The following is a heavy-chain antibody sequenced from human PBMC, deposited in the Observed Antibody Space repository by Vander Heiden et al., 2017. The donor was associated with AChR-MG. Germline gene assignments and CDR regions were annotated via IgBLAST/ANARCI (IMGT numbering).Heavy chain of an antibody. CDR3: AKGGGRWSNDY. J-gene: IGHJ4*02. CDR2: ISYDGSNK. Sequence: QVQLVESGGGVVQPGRSLRLSCAASGFHFSSYGMHWVRQAPGKGLEWGAVISYDGSNKYYADSVKGRFTISRDNSKNTLYLQMNSLRAEDTAVYYCAKGGGRWSNDYWGQGTLVTVSS. CDR1: GFHFSSYG. D-gene: IGHD2-15*01. V-gene: IGHV3-30*18.